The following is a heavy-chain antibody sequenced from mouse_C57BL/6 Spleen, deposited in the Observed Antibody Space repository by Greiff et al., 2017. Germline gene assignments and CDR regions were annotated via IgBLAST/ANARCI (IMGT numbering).Heavy chain of an antibody. V-gene: IGHV1-82*01. CDR1: GYAFSSSW. Sequence: VQLQQSGPELVKPGASVKISCKASGYAFSSSWMNWVKQRPGKGLEWIGRIYPGDGDTNYNGKFKGKATLTADKSSSTAYMQLSSLTSEDSAVYFCARGRELGYFDYWCQGTTLTVSS. J-gene: IGHJ2*01. CDR3: ARGRELGYFDY. CDR2: IYPGDGDT. D-gene: IGHD4-1*01.